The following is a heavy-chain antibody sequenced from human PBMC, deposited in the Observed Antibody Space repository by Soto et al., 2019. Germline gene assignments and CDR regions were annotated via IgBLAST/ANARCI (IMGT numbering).Heavy chain of an antibody. CDR3: ASAHYFSDSGSYYFDY. D-gene: IGHD1-26*01. Sequence: GGSLRLSCAGSGFTFGDSYMSWIRQAPGKGLEWVSSISSSSSYIYYADSVKGRFTISRDNAKNSLYLQMNSLRAEDTAVYYCASAHYFSDSGSYYFDYWGQGTLVTVSS. V-gene: IGHV3-21*01. CDR1: GFTFGDSY. J-gene: IGHJ4*02. CDR2: ISSSSSYI.